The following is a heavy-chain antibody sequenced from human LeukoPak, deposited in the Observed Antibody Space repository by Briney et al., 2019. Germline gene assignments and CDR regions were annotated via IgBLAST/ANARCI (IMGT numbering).Heavy chain of an antibody. CDR1: GGTFSSYA. D-gene: IGHD3-22*01. Sequence: SVKVSCKASGGTFSSYAISWVRQAPGQGLEWMGWISAYNGNTNYAQKFQGRVTITADESTSTAYMELSSLRSEDTAVYYCARDYLYDSSGYYYYWGRGTLVTVSS. CDR2: ISAYNGNT. CDR3: ARDYLYDSSGYYYY. V-gene: IGHV1-69*13. J-gene: IGHJ4*02.